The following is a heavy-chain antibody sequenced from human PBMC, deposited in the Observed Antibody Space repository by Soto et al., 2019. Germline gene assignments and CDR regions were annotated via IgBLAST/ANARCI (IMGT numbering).Heavy chain of an antibody. J-gene: IGHJ6*02. CDR3: ARDLDWNDDYYYGMDV. CDR2: ISSSSSYI. D-gene: IGHD1-1*01. Sequence: GVSLRLSCAASGFTFSSYSMNWVRQAPGKGLEWVSSISSSSSYIYYADSVKGRFTTSRDNAKNSLYLQMNSLRAEDTAVYYCARDLDWNDDYYYGMDVWGQGTTVTVSS. V-gene: IGHV3-21*01. CDR1: GFTFSSYS.